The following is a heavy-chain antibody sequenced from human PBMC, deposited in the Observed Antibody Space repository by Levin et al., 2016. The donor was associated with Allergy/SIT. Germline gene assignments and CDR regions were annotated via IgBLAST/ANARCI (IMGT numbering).Heavy chain of an antibody. D-gene: IGHD3-9*01. CDR3: ARDPNRFDWLLFGWFDP. J-gene: IGHJ5*02. Sequence: WVRQAPGQGLEWMGGIIPIFGTANYAQKFQGRVTITADESTSTAYMELSSLRSEDTAVYYCARDPNRFDWLLFGWFDPWGQGTLVTVSS. V-gene: IGHV1-69*01. CDR2: IIPIFGTA.